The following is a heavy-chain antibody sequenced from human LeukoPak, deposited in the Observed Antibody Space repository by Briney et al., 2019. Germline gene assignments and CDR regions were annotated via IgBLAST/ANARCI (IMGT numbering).Heavy chain of an antibody. Sequence: GGSLRLSCEGSGFVFSIYVIHWIRQSPGRGLKWVAVIASDGSYTDYVHSLKERFTISRDNSKNTVYLDVTSLTPEDAAVYYCAREGTYSDYWSGYFEYWGQGTRVIVSS. CDR3: AREGTYSDYWSGYFEY. J-gene: IGHJ4*02. V-gene: IGHV3-30*03. D-gene: IGHD3-3*01. CDR1: GFVFSIYV. CDR2: IASDGSYT.